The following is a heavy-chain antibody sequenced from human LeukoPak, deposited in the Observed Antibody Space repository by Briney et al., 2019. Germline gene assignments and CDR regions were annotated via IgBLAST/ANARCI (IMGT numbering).Heavy chain of an antibody. CDR3: ASYDFWSGSLDY. CDR1: GGSFSGYY. CDR2: IYYSGST. D-gene: IGHD3-3*01. Sequence: PSETLSLTCAVYGGSFSGYYWSWIRQPPGKGLEWIGYIYYSGSTYYNPSLKSRVTISVDTSKNQFSLKLSSVTAADTAVYYCASYDFWSGSLDYWGQGTLVTVSS. J-gene: IGHJ4*02. V-gene: IGHV4-30-4*08.